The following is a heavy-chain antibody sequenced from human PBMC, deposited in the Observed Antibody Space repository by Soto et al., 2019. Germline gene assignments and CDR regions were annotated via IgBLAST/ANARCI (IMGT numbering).Heavy chain of an antibody. V-gene: IGHV1-2*02. CDR2: INPNSGGT. CDR3: ARGLHDYVWGSYRLTEYYFDY. D-gene: IGHD3-16*02. J-gene: IGHJ4*02. Sequence: QVQLVQSGAEVKKPGPSVKVSCKSSGYTSTGYYMHWVRQAPGQGLEWMGWINPNSGGTNYAQKFQGRVTMPRDTSIRTAYMELSRLRSDDAAVYYCARGLHDYVWGSYRLTEYYFDYWGQGTLVTVSS. CDR1: GYTSTGYY.